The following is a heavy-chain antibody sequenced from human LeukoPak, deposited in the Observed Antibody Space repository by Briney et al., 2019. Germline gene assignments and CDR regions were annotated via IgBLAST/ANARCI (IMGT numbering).Heavy chain of an antibody. CDR3: ASLPNYGDYYYYYYGMDV. CDR1: GFTVSSNY. J-gene: IGHJ6*02. D-gene: IGHD4-17*01. CDR2: IYSGGST. Sequence: PGGSLRLSCAASGFTVSSNYMSWVRQAPGKGLEWVSVIYSGGSTYYADSVKGRFTISRDNSKNTLYLQMNSLRAEDTAVYYCASLPNYGDYYYYYYGMDVWGQGTTVTVSS. V-gene: IGHV3-66*01.